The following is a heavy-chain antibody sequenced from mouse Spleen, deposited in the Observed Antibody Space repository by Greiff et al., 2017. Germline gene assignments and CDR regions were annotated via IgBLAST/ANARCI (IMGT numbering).Heavy chain of an antibody. CDR3: ARGEEGYYFDY. CDR2: INPGSGGT. Sequence: VQLQQSGAELVRPGTSVKVSCKASGYAFTNYLIEWVKQRPGQGLEWIGVINPGSGGTNYNEKFKGKATLTADKSSSTAYMQLSSLTSEDSAVYFCARGEEGYYFDYWGQGTTLTVSS. CDR1: GYAFTNYL. J-gene: IGHJ2*01. V-gene: IGHV1-54*01.